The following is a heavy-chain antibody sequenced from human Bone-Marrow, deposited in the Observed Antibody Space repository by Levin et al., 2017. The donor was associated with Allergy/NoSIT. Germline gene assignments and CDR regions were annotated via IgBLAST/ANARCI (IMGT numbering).Heavy chain of an antibody. CDR2: MNPYNGKI. CDR3: ARGHSGHYTVQDH. J-gene: IGHJ4*02. Sequence: ASVKVSCKASGYTLSSYDINWVRQATGQGLEWLGWMNPYNGKIGYAQKFQGRVTMTRNTSISTVYMELSSLRSEDTAVYDCARGHSGHYTVQDHWGQGTLVTVSS. V-gene: IGHV1-8*01. D-gene: IGHD3-22*01. CDR1: GYTLSSYD.